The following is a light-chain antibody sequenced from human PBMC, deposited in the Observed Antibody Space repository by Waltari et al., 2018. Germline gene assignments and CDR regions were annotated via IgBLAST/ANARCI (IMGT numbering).Light chain of an antibody. Sequence: QTVVTQEPSLSVSPGGTVTLTCALSSGSVSSTSYVSWYQQTPGQAPRTLVFKTNTRSSGVPDRFSGSSLGNKAALTITGAQADDESDYYCLVYMGSGIWVFGGGTKLTVL. J-gene: IGLJ3*02. CDR2: KTN. CDR1: SGSVSSTSY. V-gene: IGLV8-61*01. CDR3: LVYMGSGIWV.